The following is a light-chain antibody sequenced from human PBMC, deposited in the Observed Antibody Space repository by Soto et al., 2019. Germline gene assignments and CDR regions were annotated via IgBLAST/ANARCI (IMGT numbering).Light chain of an antibody. Sequence: DVVLTQSPLSLPVTLGQPASISCTSSQALVYGDGNTYLIWVQQRPGQSPRGLIYNVSRRDSGVPERFSCSGSGTDFTLKISRVEAEDVGIYYCMQNTHWPRTFGQGTKVEIK. CDR3: MQNTHWPRT. J-gene: IGKJ1*01. CDR2: NVS. CDR1: QALVYGDGNTY. V-gene: IGKV2-30*01.